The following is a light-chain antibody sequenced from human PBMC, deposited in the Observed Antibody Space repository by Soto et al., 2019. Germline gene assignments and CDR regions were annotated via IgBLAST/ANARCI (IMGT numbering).Light chain of an antibody. V-gene: IGKV3-11*01. CDR1: QSVGNY. J-gene: IGKJ2*01. CDR3: QQRSDWPS. CDR2: DAS. Sequence: EVVLTQSPATLSLSPGERATLSCWASQSVGNYLAWYQQRLGQAPRLLIHDASNRATGIPARFSGSGSGTDFTLTIDSLEPEDFAVYYCQQRSDWPSFGQGTKLEIK.